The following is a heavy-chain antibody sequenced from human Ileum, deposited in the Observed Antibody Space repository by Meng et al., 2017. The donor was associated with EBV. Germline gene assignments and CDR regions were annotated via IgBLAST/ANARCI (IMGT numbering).Heavy chain of an antibody. CDR1: GGSVISNNW. D-gene: IGHD3-9*01. J-gene: IGHJ4*02. CDR2: IFHIGST. CDR3: AKVSLTGTFYDH. Sequence: GQLQEPGQRLVKPSGTLSLTCAVSGGSVISNNWWSWVRQPPGKGLEWIGEIFHIGSTNNSPSLKSRVTISVDNSKNQFSLSLTSVTAADTAIYYCAKVSLTGTFYDHWGQGILVTVSS. V-gene: IGHV4-4*02.